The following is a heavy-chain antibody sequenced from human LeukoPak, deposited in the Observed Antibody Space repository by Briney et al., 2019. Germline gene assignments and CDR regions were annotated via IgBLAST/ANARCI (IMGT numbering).Heavy chain of an antibody. D-gene: IGHD6-13*01. V-gene: IGHV4-31*03. CDR2: IYYSGST. J-gene: IGHJ4*02. CDR3: AREGSAGYSSSY. Sequence: PSETLSLTCTVSGGPINSGGYYWSWIRQHPGKGLEWIGYIYYSGSTYYNPSLKSRVTISVDTSKNQFSLKLSSVTAADTAVYYCAREGSAGYSSSYWGQGTLVTVSS. CDR1: GGPINSGGYY.